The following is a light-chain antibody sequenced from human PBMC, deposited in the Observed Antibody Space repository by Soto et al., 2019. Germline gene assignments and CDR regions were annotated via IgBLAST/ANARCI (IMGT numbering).Light chain of an antibody. CDR1: NSNIGSNP. CDR3: SAWDDRLRGSV. V-gene: IGLV1-44*01. Sequence: VLTQPPSASATPGQRVTISCSGSNSNIGSNPVNWYQQVPGTAPKLLIYGNDKRPSGVPDRFSGSKSGTSASLAIRGLQSEDEADYYCSAWDDRLRGSVFGTGTKVTVL. J-gene: IGLJ1*01. CDR2: GND.